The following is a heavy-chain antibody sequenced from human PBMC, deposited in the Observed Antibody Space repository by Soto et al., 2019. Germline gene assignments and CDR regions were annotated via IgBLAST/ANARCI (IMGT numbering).Heavy chain of an antibody. CDR1: GFTFSNYW. D-gene: IGHD2-15*01. CDR2: INSDGSVS. V-gene: IGHV3-74*01. J-gene: IGHJ6*03. Sequence: EVKLVESGGGLVQPGGSLRLSCAASGFTFSNYWMYWVRQAPGQGLVWVSRINSDGSVSSYADSVKGRLTISRDNVKNTLYLQMNSLRVEDTAVYYCARGDCVGGSCYSRAGSFYYYMDVWGKGTTVTVFS. CDR3: ARGDCVGGSCYSRAGSFYYYMDV.